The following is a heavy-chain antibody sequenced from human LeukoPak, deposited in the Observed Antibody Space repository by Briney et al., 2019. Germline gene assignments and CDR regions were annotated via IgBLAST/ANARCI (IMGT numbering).Heavy chain of an antibody. CDR3: ASDPPYTSSSAW. CDR2: ILVGSGNT. J-gene: IGHJ4*02. CDR1: GLTFTSTA. Sequence: SVKVSCKASGLTFTSTAVQWVRQARGQRLEWIGWILVGSGNTNYAQMFQERVTLTWDVSTSTAYMVLSSLRSEDTAIYYCASDPPYTSSSAWWGQGTLVTVST. D-gene: IGHD2-2*01. V-gene: IGHV1-58*01.